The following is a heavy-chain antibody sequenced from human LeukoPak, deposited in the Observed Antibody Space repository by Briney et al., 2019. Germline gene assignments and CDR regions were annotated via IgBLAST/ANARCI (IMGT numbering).Heavy chain of an antibody. D-gene: IGHD3-22*01. CDR1: GYTFASYW. CDR3: ARVRDSSASYYFDY. J-gene: IGHJ4*02. Sequence: GESLKISCKGSGYTFASYWIGWVRQMPGKGLEWMGIIYPGDSDTRYSPSFQGHVTISADKSISTAYLQWSSLKASDTAMYYCARVRDSSASYYFDYWGQGTLVTVSS. V-gene: IGHV5-51*01. CDR2: IYPGDSDT.